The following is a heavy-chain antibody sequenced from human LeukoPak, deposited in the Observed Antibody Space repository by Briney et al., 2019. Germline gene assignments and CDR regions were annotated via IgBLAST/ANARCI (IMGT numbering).Heavy chain of an antibody. V-gene: IGHV4-34*01. CDR1: CWALSGYY. J-gene: IGHJ5*02. Sequence: FETPSLPRAVYCWALSGYYLSWIPPPPRKGVEWIGGINHSGSTNYNPSLKSRVTISVDTSKNQFSLKLSSVTAADTAVYYCARGHINSSSWSGRWFDPWGQGTLVTVSS. CDR3: ARGHINSSSWSGRWFDP. CDR2: INHSGST. D-gene: IGHD6-13*01.